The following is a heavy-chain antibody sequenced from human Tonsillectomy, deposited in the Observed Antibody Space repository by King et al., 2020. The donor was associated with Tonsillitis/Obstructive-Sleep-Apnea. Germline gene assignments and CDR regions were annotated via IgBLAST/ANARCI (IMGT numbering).Heavy chain of an antibody. Sequence: VQLVESGGGLVQPGRSLRLSCAASGFTFDDYAMHWVRQAPGKGLEWISGISWNSGYIDYADSVKGRFTISRDNAKNSLYPQMNSLRPEDTAFYYCARGFTIFVMDCIDMWGQGTMVTVSS. D-gene: IGHD3-3*01. J-gene: IGHJ3*02. CDR3: ARGFTIFVMDCIDM. CDR1: GFTFDDYA. V-gene: IGHV3-9*01. CDR2: ISWNSGYI.